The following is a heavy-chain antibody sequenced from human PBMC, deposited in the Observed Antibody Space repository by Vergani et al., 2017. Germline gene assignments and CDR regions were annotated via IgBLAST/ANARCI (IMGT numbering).Heavy chain of an antibody. CDR3: AKGSYYFDY. CDR1: GFTFDNYA. V-gene: IGHV3-23*01. J-gene: IGHJ4*02. Sequence: EVQLLESGGGLVQPGGSLRLSCAASGFTFDNYAMTWVRQAPGKGLEWVSAISGRGDDTFYTDSVKGRFTISRDNSKNTLYLQMNSLRAEDTAVYYCAKGSYYFDYWGQGTLVTVSS. CDR2: ISGRGDDT.